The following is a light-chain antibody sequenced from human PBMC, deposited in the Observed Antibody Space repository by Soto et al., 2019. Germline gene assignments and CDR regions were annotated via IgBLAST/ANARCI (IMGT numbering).Light chain of an antibody. V-gene: IGKV3-15*01. CDR1: QSVSSN. CDR3: QQYNNWPPFT. J-gene: IGKJ5*01. CDR2: GSS. Sequence: EIVMTQSPATLSVSPGERATLSCRASQSVSSNLAWYQQKPGQAPRPLIYGSSTRATVIPARFSGSGSGTEFTLTISILQSEDFAVYYCQQYNNWPPFTFGQGTRLEIK.